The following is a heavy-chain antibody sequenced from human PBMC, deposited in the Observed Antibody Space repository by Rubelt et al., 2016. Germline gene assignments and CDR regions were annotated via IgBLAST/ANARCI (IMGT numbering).Heavy chain of an antibody. V-gene: IGHV3-33*06. D-gene: IGHD2-21*01. J-gene: IGHJ4*02. CDR2: IWYDGSNK. CDR3: AKRVPYVAAVDY. Sequence: VQLLESGGGLVQPGGSLRLSCAASGFTFSSYWMHWVRQAPGKGLVWVAVIWYDGSNKYYADSVKGRFTISRDNSKNTLYLKMNSLGAEDSAVYYCAKRVPYVAAVDYWGQGTLVTVSS. CDR1: GFTFSSYW.